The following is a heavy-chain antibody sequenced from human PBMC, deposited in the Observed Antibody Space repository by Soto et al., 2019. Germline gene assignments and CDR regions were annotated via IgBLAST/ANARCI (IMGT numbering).Heavy chain of an antibody. Sequence: QVQLVQSGAEVKKPGSSVKVSCKASGGTFSSYTISWVRQAPGQGLEWMGRTIPILGIANYAQKFQGRVTITADKSTSTAYMELSSLRSEDTAVYYCARDGMGYYDYFDYWGQGTLVTVSS. D-gene: IGHD3-10*01. CDR1: GGTFSSYT. CDR3: ARDGMGYYDYFDY. V-gene: IGHV1-69*08. CDR2: TIPILGIA. J-gene: IGHJ4*02.